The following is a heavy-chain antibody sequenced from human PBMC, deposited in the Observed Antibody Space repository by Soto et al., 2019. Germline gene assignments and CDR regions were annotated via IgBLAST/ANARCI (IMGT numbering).Heavy chain of an antibody. Sequence: QVQLQESGPGLVKPSQTLSLTCTVSGGSISSGDYYWSWIRQPPGKGLQWIGYIYYSGSTYYNPSLKSRVTISVDTSKNQFSLQLSSVTAADTAVYYCARSAIVVVTAFYFDYWGQGTLVTVPS. D-gene: IGHD3-22*01. V-gene: IGHV4-30-4*01. CDR2: IYYSGST. CDR3: ARSAIVVVTAFYFDY. CDR1: GGSISSGDYY. J-gene: IGHJ4*02.